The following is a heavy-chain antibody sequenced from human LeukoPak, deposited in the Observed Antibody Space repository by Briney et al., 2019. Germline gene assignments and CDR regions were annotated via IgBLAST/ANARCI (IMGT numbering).Heavy chain of an antibody. J-gene: IGHJ4*02. CDR2: IHYSGST. V-gene: IGHV4-39*01. Sequence: PSETLSLTCTVSRGSISSSGYYWGWIRQPPGKGLEWIGSIHYSGSTYYNPSLKSRVTISVDTSKNQFSLNLSSVTAANTAVYYCARLHYYDSSGFYYFDYWGQGTLVTVSS. D-gene: IGHD3-22*01. CDR1: RGSISSSGYY. CDR3: ARLHYYDSSGFYYFDY.